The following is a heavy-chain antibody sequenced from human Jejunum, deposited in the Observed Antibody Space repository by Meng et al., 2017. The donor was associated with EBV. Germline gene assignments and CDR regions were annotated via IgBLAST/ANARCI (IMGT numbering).Heavy chain of an antibody. CDR2: IYYSGNT. CDR1: GGSVSTASYY. CDR3: ARVVDYYERSGYPDF. J-gene: IGHJ4*02. D-gene: IGHD3-22*01. V-gene: IGHV4-61*01. Sequence: QVQRQWSGPGLVKPSETLSLTCTVSGGSVSTASYYWSWIRQSPGKGLEWIGYIYYSGNTNYNPSLKSRATITVDTSKNQFSLKLSSVTAADTAVYYCARVVDYYERSGYPDFWGQGTLVTVSS.